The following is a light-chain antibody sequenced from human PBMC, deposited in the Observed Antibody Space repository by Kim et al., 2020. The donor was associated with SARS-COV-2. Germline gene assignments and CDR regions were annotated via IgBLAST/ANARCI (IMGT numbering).Light chain of an antibody. V-gene: IGLV2-8*01. Sequence: GQSVTCSCTGTRSDVGGYNYVSWYQQHPGKAPKLMIYEVSKRPSGVPDRFSGSKSGNTASLTVSGLQAEDEADYYCSSYAGSNNLVFGGGTQLTVL. CDR2: EVS. CDR1: RSDVGGYNY. J-gene: IGLJ2*01. CDR3: SSYAGSNNLV.